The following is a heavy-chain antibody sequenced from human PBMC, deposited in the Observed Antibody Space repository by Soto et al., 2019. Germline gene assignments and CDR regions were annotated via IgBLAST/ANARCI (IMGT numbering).Heavy chain of an antibody. CDR2: ISGSGGST. J-gene: IGHJ4*02. CDR1: GFTFSSYA. V-gene: IGHV3-23*01. D-gene: IGHD2-2*01. Sequence: GGSLRLSCAASGFTFSSYAMSWVRQAPGKGLEWVSAISGSGGSTYYADSVKGRFTISRDNSKNTLYLQMNSLRAEDTAVYYCAKDQESRYQLLNAKNTPFDYWGQGTLVTVSS. CDR3: AKDQESRYQLLNAKNTPFDY.